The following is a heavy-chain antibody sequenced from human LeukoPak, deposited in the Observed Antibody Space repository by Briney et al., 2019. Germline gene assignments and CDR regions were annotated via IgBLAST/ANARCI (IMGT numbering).Heavy chain of an antibody. CDR1: GYTFTGHY. CDR2: MNPDSGDT. CDR3: ARDKWFAQLRTNYYMDV. V-gene: IGHV1-2*02. J-gene: IGHJ6*03. D-gene: IGHD3-10*01. Sequence: ASVKVTCKASGYTFTGHYIHWVRQAPGQGLEGMGWMNPDSGDTNYAQKFKGRVTMTRDTSITTAYMELSRLRSDDTAVYYCARDKWFAQLRTNYYMDVWGKGTTVTVSS.